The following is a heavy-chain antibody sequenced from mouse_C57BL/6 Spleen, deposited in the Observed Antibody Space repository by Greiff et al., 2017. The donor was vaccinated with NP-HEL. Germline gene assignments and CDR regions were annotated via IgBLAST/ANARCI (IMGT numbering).Heavy chain of an antibody. J-gene: IGHJ1*03. D-gene: IGHD2-3*01. V-gene: IGHV1-82*01. CDR3: ARDGYWYFDG. CDR1: GYAFSSSW. Sequence: QVQLQQSGPELVKPGASVKISCKASGYAFSSSWMNWVKQRPGKGLEWIGRIYPGDGDTNSNGKFKGKATLTADKSSSTAYMQLSSLTSEDSAVYFCARDGYWYFDGWGTGTTVTVSS. CDR2: IYPGDGDT.